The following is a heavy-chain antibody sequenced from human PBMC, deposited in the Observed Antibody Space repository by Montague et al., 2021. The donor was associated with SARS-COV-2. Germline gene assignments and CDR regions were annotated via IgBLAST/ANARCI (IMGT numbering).Heavy chain of an antibody. J-gene: IGHJ6*03. D-gene: IGHD6-25*01. CDR3: ARGLSGSYSGGWVPVDLLDWYHYMDV. Sequence: SETLSLTCAVYGGSFSGYYWSWVRRPPGKGLEWIGEITHSGNTTYNPYLKSRVTISVDTSKNQFSLTLTSVTAADAAVYYCARGLSGSYSGGWVPVDLLDWYHYMDVGAKGSRSPSP. CDR1: GGSFSGYY. CDR2: ITHSGNT. V-gene: IGHV4-34*01.